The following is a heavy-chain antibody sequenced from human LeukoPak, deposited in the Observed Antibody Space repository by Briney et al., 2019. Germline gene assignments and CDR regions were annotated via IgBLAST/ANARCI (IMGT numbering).Heavy chain of an antibody. CDR2: ISYDGSNK. V-gene: IGHV3-30*01. CDR3: ARGWTYSGSYPTLDY. J-gene: IGHJ4*02. D-gene: IGHD1-26*01. Sequence: GGSLRLSCAASGFTFSSYAMHWVRQAPGKGLEWVAVISYDGSNKYYADSVKGRFTISRDNSKNTLYLQMNSLRAEDTAVYYCARGWTYSGSYPTLDYWGQGTLVTVSS. CDR1: GFTFSSYA.